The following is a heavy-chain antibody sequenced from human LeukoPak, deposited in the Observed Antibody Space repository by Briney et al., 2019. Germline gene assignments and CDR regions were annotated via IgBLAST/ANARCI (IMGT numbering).Heavy chain of an antibody. CDR2: VSDGGDTT. Sequence: GESLRLSCAATGFTFRSRAMSWVRQAPGKGLEWVSAVSDGGDTTYYADSVKGRFTISRDNSKNTVDLEMNSLRAEDTALYYCVKEGRATSYADYWGQGTLVTVSS. CDR1: GFTFRSRA. D-gene: IGHD3-16*01. J-gene: IGHJ4*02. V-gene: IGHV3-23*01. CDR3: VKEGRATSYADY.